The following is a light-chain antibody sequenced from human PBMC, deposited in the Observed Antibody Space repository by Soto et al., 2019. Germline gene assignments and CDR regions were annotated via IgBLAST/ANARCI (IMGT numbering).Light chain of an antibody. CDR3: QQYGSAPPFT. V-gene: IGKV3-20*01. J-gene: IGKJ4*01. Sequence: EIVLTQSPGTLSLSPGERATLSCRASQSVSSSYLAWYQPKPGQAPGLLIYGASSRATGIPYMFSGTGSGTFFTLTISILEPEDVAVPYCQQYGSAPPFTFGGGTKVEIK. CDR2: GAS. CDR1: QSVSSSY.